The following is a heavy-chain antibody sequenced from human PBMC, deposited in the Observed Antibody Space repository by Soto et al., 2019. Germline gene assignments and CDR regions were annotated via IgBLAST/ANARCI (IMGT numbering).Heavy chain of an antibody. CDR2: INHSGST. CDR1: GGSFSGYY. Sequence: ETLSLTCAVYGGSFSGYYWSWIRQPPGKGLEWIGEINHSGSTNYNPSLKSRVTISVDTSKNQFSLKLSSVTAADTAVYYCARGHGAATSNYYYMDVWGKGTTVTVSS. V-gene: IGHV4-34*01. CDR3: ARGHGAATSNYYYMDV. D-gene: IGHD6-25*01. J-gene: IGHJ6*03.